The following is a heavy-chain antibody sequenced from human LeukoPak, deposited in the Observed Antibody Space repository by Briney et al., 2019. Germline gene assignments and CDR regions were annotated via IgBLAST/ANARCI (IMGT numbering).Heavy chain of an antibody. CDR2: IYSGGST. V-gene: IGHV3-66*01. D-gene: IGHD2-8*01. J-gene: IGHJ3*02. Sequence: PGRSLRLSCVASEFTFRSYDMHWVRQAPGKGLEWVAVIYSGGSTHYADSVKGRFTISRDNSKNTLYLQMNSLRVEDTAVYYCAKDRIVSVYLFDIGGQGKRVTVSS. CDR1: EFTFRSYD. CDR3: AKDRIVSVYLFDI.